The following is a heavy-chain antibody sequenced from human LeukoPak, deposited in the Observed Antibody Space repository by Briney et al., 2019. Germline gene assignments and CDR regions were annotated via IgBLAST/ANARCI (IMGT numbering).Heavy chain of an antibody. Sequence: SETLSLTCTVSGGSISSYYWSWIRQPPGKGLEWIGYVYYSGSTNYNPSLKSRVTISVDTSKNQFSLKLSSVTAADTAMFYCARGGTVGVFGAFDIWSQGTMVTVSS. CDR1: GGSISSYY. J-gene: IGHJ3*02. CDR3: ARGGTVGVFGAFDI. D-gene: IGHD3-16*02. CDR2: VYYSGST. V-gene: IGHV4-59*01.